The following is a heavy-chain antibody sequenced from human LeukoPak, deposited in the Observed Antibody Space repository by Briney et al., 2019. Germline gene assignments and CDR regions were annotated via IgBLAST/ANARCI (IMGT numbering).Heavy chain of an antibody. Sequence: SQTLSLTCTVSGGSISSGSYYWSWIRQPAGKGLEWIGRIYTSGSTNYNPSLKSRVTISVDTSKNQFSLRLSSVTAADTAVYYCARTTEGGYTYDYFYYYYMDVWGKGTTVTISS. V-gene: IGHV4-61*02. J-gene: IGHJ6*03. CDR2: IYTSGST. CDR1: GGSISSGSYY. CDR3: ARTTEGGYTYDYFYYYYMDV. D-gene: IGHD5-18*01.